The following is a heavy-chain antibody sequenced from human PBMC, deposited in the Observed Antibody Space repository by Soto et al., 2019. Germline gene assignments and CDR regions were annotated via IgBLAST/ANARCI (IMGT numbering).Heavy chain of an antibody. Sequence: GESLKISCAASGFTFSSYAMSWVRQARGRGLERVSAISGSGGRTYYADSVKGPFTISRDNSNNTLYLQMNSLRAEDSAAYYCAEVLWFAATADCFDPWGQGTLVTVSS. D-gene: IGHD1-26*01. J-gene: IGHJ5*02. CDR1: GFTFSSYA. V-gene: IGHV3-23*01. CDR2: ISGSGGRT. CDR3: AEVLWFAATADCFDP.